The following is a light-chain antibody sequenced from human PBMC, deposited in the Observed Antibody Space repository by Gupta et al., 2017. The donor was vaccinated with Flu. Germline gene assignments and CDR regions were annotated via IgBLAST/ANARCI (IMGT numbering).Light chain of an antibody. CDR2: KDS. Sequence: SYALPHPPSVSLSPGQAARNPCSGDALPKQYAYWYQQKPGQAPVLVIYKDSERPSGIPERFSGSSSGTTVTLTISGVQAEDEADYYCQSTDSSGSYVFGTGTKVTVL. CDR1: ALPKQY. V-gene: IGLV3-25*02. J-gene: IGLJ1*01. CDR3: QSTDSSGSYV.